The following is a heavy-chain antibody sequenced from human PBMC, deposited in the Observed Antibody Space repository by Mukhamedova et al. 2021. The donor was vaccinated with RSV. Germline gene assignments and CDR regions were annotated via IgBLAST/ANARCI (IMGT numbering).Heavy chain of an antibody. D-gene: IGHD2-15*01. J-gene: IGHJ4*02. CDR3: AREYCGVGRCGLFDY. Sequence: YISSSRSTIFYADSVKGRFTISRDNAKNSLYLQMNSLRDEDTAVYYCAREYCGVGRCGLFDYWGQGTLVTVSS. CDR2: ISSSRSTI. V-gene: IGHV3-48*02.